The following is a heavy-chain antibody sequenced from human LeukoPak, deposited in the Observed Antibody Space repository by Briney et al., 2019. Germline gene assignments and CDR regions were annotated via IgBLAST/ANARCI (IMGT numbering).Heavy chain of an antibody. D-gene: IGHD1-26*01. CDR1: GFTFSSYA. Sequence: PGGSLRLSCAASGFTFSSYAMSWVRQAPGRGLEWVSAISGSGGSTYYADSVKGRFTISRDNSKNTLYLQMNSLRAEDTATYFCARLWYSGSNYYYYYMDVWGRGTTVTVSS. J-gene: IGHJ6*03. CDR3: ARLWYSGSNYYYYYMDV. V-gene: IGHV3-23*01. CDR2: ISGSGGST.